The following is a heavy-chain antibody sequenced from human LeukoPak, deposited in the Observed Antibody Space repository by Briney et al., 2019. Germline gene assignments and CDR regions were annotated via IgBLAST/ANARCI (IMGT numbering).Heavy chain of an antibody. CDR3: ARGLWSGYSL. CDR1: GGSISSYY. V-gene: IGHV4-59*01. J-gene: IGHJ4*02. CDR2: IYYSGST. D-gene: IGHD3-3*01. Sequence: SETLSLTCTVSGGSISSYYWSWIRQAPGKGLERIGYIYYSGSTNYNPSLKSRVTISVDTSKNQFSLKLSSVTAADTAVYYCARGLWSGYSLWGQGTLVTVSS.